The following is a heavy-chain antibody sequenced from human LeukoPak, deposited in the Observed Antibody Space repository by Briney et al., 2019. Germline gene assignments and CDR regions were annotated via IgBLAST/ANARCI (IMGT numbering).Heavy chain of an antibody. D-gene: IGHD2-8*01. CDR1: GFTFDDYG. CDR3: VRDTKDY. Sequence: PGGPLRLSCVASGFTFDDYGISWVRQAPGKGLEWVSRIHWNSGSTRYVDSVKGRFTVSRDNAKNTLYLQLNSLRADDTAIYYCVRDTKDYWGQGTLVTVSS. CDR2: IHWNSGST. J-gene: IGHJ4*02. V-gene: IGHV3-20*04.